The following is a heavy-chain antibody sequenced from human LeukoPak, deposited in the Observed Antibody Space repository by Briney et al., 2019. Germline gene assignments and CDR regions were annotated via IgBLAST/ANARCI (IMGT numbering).Heavy chain of an antibody. Sequence: GGSLRLSCAASGFTFSSYWMSWVRQAPGKGLEWVANIKQDGSEKYYADSVKGRFTISRDNSKNTLYLQMNSLRAEDTAVYYCAKLITAMDSFDYWGQGTLVTVSS. V-gene: IGHV3-7*03. J-gene: IGHJ4*02. CDR2: IKQDGSEK. CDR1: GFTFSSYW. D-gene: IGHD5-18*01. CDR3: AKLITAMDSFDY.